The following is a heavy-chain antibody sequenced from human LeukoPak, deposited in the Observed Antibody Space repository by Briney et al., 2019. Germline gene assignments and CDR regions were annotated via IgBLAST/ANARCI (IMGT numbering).Heavy chain of an antibody. D-gene: IGHD2-2*01. CDR3: ARGDIVVVPAPDV. J-gene: IGHJ6*02. CDR1: GGSISSGDYC. CDR2: IYYSGST. V-gene: IGHV4-30-4*08. Sequence: SETLSLTCTVSGGSISSGDYCWSWIRQPPGKGLEWIGYIYYSGSTYYNPSLKSRVTISVDTSKNQFSLKLSSVTAADTAVYYCARGDIVVVPAPDVWGQGTTVTVSS.